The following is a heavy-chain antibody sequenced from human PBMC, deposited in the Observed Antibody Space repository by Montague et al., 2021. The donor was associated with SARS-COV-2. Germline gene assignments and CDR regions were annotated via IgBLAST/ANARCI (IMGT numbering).Heavy chain of an antibody. CDR1: GGSISSGGYY. CDR2: IYYSGST. J-gene: IGHJ2*01. D-gene: IGHD2-8*02. Sequence: TLSLTCTVSGGSISSGGYYWSWIRQHPGKGLEWIGYIYYSGSTYYNPSLKSRVTISVDTSKNQFSLKLSSVTAADTAVYYCARSDLSVIVLVVYATRGGYFDLWGRGTLVPVPS. CDR3: ARSDLSVIVLVVYATRGGYFDL. V-gene: IGHV4-31*03.